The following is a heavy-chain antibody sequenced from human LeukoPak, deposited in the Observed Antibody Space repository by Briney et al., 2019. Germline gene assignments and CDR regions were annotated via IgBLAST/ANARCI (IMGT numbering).Heavy chain of an antibody. CDR1: GGSISSSSNY. CDR3: ARDEGHKPLTINWFDP. V-gene: IGHV4-39*07. Sequence: PSETLSLTCTVSGGSISSSSNYWGWIRQPPGKGLEWIGSIYYSGSTYYNPSLKSRVTISVDTSKNQFSLKLSSVTAADTAVYYCARDEGHKPLTINWFDPWGQGTLVTVSS. CDR2: IYYSGST. J-gene: IGHJ5*02. D-gene: IGHD4/OR15-4a*01.